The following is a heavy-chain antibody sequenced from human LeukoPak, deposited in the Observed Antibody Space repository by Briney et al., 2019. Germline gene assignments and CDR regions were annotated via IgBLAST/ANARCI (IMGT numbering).Heavy chain of an antibody. J-gene: IGHJ6*03. CDR1: GYTFTSYF. CDR2: INPSGGST. CDR3: ARDGTPAFYYYMDV. V-gene: IGHV1-46*01. Sequence: ASVKVSCKASGYTFTSYFIHWVRQAPGQGLEWMGIINPSGGSTNYAQKFQGRVTMTRDTSTSTVYMELSSLRSEDTAVYFCARDGTPAFYYYMDVWGKGTTVTISS.